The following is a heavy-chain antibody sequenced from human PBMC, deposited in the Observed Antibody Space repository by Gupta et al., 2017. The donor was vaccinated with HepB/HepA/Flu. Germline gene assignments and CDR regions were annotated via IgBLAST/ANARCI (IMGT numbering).Heavy chain of an antibody. D-gene: IGHD3-9*01. CDR3: ARDRHYDILTLKDV. V-gene: IGHV3-33*01. Sequence: QVQLVVSWGGVVKPGWSLRLSCAPSAFSFSRYGMHWVRQAPGKGLEWVAVIWYDGSNKYYADSVKGRFTITRDNSKNTLYLQMNSLRAEDTAVYYCARDRHYDILTLKDVWGKGTTVTVSS. CDR2: IWYDGSNK. CDR1: AFSFSRYG. J-gene: IGHJ6*04.